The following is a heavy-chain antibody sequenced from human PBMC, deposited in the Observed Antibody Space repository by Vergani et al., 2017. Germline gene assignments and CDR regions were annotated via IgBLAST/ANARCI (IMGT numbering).Heavy chain of an antibody. CDR1: GFTFSSYE. Sequence: EVQLVESGAGLVQPGGSLRLSCAASGFTFSSYEMNWVRQAPGKGLEWVSYISSSGSTIYYADSVKGRFTISRDNAKNSLYLQMNSLRAEDTAVYYCARGDDYDLWSGYYMELGYYFDYWGQGTLVTVSS. V-gene: IGHV3-48*03. CDR2: ISSSGSTI. CDR3: ARGDDYDLWSGYYMELGYYFDY. J-gene: IGHJ4*02. D-gene: IGHD3-3*01.